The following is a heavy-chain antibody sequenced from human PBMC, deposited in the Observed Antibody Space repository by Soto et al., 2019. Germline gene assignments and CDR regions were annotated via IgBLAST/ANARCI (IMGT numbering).Heavy chain of an antibody. CDR2: ISTSGTT. J-gene: IGHJ5*02. CDR3: AREAGPDRWFDP. V-gene: IGHV4-4*07. D-gene: IGHD6-19*01. Sequence: QVQLQESGPGLVEPSETLSLTCTVSGASISSYLWTWIRQPAGKGLDWIGRISTSGTTNYNPSLKSRVTLSVDTSKNHFSLNLSSLTAADTAVYYCAREAGPDRWFDPWGQGTLVTVSS. CDR1: GASISSYL.